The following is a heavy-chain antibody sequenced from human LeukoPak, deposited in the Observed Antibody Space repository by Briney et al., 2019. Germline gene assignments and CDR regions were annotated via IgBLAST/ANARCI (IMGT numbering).Heavy chain of an antibody. CDR1: GFTFSSYW. CDR3: ARGGSPPEALGDTFDV. D-gene: IGHD1-26*01. CDR2: VKSDGSST. J-gene: IGHJ3*01. V-gene: IGHV3-74*01. Sequence: GGSLRLSCAASGFTFSSYWMHWVRQAPGKGLVWVSRVKSDGSSTNYADSVKGRFTVSRDNAKNTLILQMNSLRAEDTAVYYCARGGSPPEALGDTFDVWGHGALVTVSS.